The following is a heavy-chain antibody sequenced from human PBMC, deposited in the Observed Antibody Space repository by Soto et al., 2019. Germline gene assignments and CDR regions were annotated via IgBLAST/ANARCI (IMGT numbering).Heavy chain of an antibody. V-gene: IGHV1-69*06. J-gene: IGHJ4*02. CDR1: GDTLSNYG. CDR3: ARDIGGLYFDS. D-gene: IGHD1-26*01. CDR2: IIPSLGEP. Sequence: ASVKVSCKDSGDTLSNYGISWVRQAPGKAPEWMGGIIPSLGEPNYAQKFQGRVTISADKSTNTDYMELSSLRSEDTAMYYCARDIGGLYFDSWGQGTLVTVSS.